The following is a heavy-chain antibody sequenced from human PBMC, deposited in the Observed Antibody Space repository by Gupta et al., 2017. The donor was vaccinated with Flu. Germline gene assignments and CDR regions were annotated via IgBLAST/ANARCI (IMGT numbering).Heavy chain of an antibody. J-gene: IGHJ4*02. CDR1: GFTFDDYA. V-gene: IGHV3-9*01. CDR2: ISWNSGSI. CDR3: AKGTTHHEIFSGSYFDY. D-gene: IGHD1-26*01. Sequence: EVQLVESGGGLVQPGRSLRLSCAAYGFTFDDYAMHWVRQAPGKGLEWVSGISWNSGSIGYADSVKGRFTISRDNAKNSLYLQMNSLRAEDTALYYCAKGTTHHEIFSGSYFDYWGQGTLVTVSS.